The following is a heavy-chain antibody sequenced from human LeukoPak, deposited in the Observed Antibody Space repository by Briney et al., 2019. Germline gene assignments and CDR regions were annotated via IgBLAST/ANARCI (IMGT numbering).Heavy chain of an antibody. V-gene: IGHV3-72*01. CDR3: ARGVTATIRGPYFDY. J-gene: IGHJ4*02. D-gene: IGHD5-24*01. CDR1: GFTFSDHY. CDR2: NRNKANTYST. Sequence: GGSLRLSCAASGFTFSDHYMDWVRQTPGKGLEGIGRNRNKANTYSTEYAASVKGRFTISRDESKNSLYLQMSSLKTEDTAVYFCARGVTATIRGPYFDYSGPGTLVTVSS.